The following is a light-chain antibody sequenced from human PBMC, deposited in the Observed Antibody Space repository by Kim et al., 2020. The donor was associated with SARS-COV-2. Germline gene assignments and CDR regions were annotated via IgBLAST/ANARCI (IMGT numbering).Light chain of an antibody. Sequence: ASVGEGVTITCRASQNIDGYLNWYRQSPGSAPDLLIFGASTLHSGVPSRFSASGSGTEFTLTITSLQPEDFATYFCQQSYTTPWTFGQGTQVDIK. J-gene: IGKJ1*01. CDR1: QNIDGY. CDR3: QQSYTTPWT. V-gene: IGKV1-39*01. CDR2: GAS.